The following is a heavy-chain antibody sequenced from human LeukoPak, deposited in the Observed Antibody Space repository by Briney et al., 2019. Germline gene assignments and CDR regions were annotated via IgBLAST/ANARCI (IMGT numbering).Heavy chain of an antibody. CDR3: AKDPGYYYDSSGGYY. J-gene: IGHJ4*02. Sequence: PGGSLRLSCAASAFTFSAYGMHWVRQAPGKGLEWVAFIRYDGSNKYYADSVKGRFTISRDNSKNTLYLQMNSLRAEDTAVYYCAKDPGYYYDSSGGYYWGQGTLVTVSS. CDR1: AFTFSAYG. CDR2: IRYDGSNK. D-gene: IGHD3-22*01. V-gene: IGHV3-30*02.